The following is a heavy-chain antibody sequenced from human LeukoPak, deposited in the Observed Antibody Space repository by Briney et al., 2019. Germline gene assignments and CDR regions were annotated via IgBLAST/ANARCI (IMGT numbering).Heavy chain of an antibody. CDR3: AKAISGSYYQHFDY. D-gene: IGHD3-10*01. V-gene: IGHV3-74*01. Sequence: GGFLRLSCAASGFTFSSYWMHWVRQAPGKGLVWVSRINSDGSSTSYADSVKGRFTISRDNSKNTLYLQMNSLRAEDTAVYYCAKAISGSYYQHFDYWGQGTLVTVSS. CDR1: GFTFSSYW. J-gene: IGHJ4*02. CDR2: INSDGSST.